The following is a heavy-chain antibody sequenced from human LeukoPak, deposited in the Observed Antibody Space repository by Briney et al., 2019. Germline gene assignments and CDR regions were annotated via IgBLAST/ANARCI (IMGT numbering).Heavy chain of an antibody. Sequence: SETLSLTCTVSGYSIGSNYYWGWIRQPPGKGLEWIGSISHSGSTYYNPSLKSRVTISVDTSKNQFSLKLSSVTAADTAVYYCARDLTLAGWFDPWGQGTLVTVSS. CDR3: ARDLTLAGWFDP. CDR2: ISHSGST. CDR1: GYSIGSNYY. J-gene: IGHJ5*02. V-gene: IGHV4-38-2*02.